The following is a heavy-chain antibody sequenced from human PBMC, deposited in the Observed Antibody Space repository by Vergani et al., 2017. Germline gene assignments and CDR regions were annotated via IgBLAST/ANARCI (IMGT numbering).Heavy chain of an antibody. J-gene: IGHJ4*02. CDR1: GFTFSYYA. Sequence: EEQFLESGGGLIQPGGSLRLSCATSGFTFSYYAMNWVRQAPGKGLEWVSYMNTDGSLTSYADSVKGRVTISRDNAINTLYLQMNSLRVEDTAVYYCARVTVGRGLDYWGQGTLVTVSS. D-gene: IGHD4-23*01. CDR3: ARVTVGRGLDY. V-gene: IGHV3-74*02. CDR2: MNTDGSLT.